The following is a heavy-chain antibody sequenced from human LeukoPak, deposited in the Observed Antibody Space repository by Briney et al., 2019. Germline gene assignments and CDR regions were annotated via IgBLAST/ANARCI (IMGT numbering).Heavy chain of an antibody. J-gene: IGHJ4*02. CDR3: ARDGTDYYDSSGYYGYYFDY. V-gene: IGHV1-18*01. D-gene: IGHD3-22*01. CDR1: GYTFTSYG. CDR2: ISAYNGNT. Sequence: ASVKVSCKASGYTFTSYGISWVRQAPGQGLEGMGWISAYNGNTNYAQKLQGRVTMTTDTSTSTAYMELRSLRSDDTAVYYCARDGTDYYDSSGYYGYYFDYWGQGTLVTVSS.